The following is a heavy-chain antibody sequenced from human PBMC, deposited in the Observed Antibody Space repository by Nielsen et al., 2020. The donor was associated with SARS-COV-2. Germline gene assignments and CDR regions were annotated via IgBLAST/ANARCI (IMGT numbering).Heavy chain of an antibody. J-gene: IGHJ5*02. CDR3: ARLAPYCSSTSCLSGNWFDP. V-gene: IGHV5-51*01. CDR2: IYPGDSDT. D-gene: IGHD2-2*01. Sequence: KVSCKGSGYSFTSYWIGWVRQMPGKGLEWMGIIYPGDSDTRYSPSFQGQVTISADKSTNTAFLQWSSLKASDSAVYYCARLAPYCSSTSCLSGNWFDPWGQGTLVTVSS. CDR1: GYSFTSYW.